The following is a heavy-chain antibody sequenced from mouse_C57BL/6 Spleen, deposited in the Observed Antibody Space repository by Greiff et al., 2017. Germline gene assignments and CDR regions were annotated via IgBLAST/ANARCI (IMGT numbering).Heavy chain of an antibody. CDR2: IDPSDSYT. V-gene: IGHV1-50*01. CDR3: ARGAGSSSYYFDY. D-gene: IGHD1-1*01. J-gene: IGHJ2*01. Sequence: VQLQQPGAELVKPGASVKLSCKTSGYTFTSYWMQWVKQRPGQGLEWIGEIDPSDSYTNYNQKFKGKATLTVDTSSSTAYMPLSSLTSEDSAVYYCARGAGSSSYYFDYWGQGTTLTVSS. CDR1: GYTFTSYW.